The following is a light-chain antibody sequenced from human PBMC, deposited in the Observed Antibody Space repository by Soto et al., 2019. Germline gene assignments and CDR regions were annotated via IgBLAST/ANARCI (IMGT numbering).Light chain of an antibody. Sequence: IQMTQSPSTLSASVGDRVSITCRASQSIFSWLAWYQQKPGKAPKLLIYKASSLESGVPSRYSGSGSGTEFTITISGLQPDALATYYCQQYNSFPYSFGQGTKLEIK. CDR3: QQYNSFPYS. CDR2: KAS. CDR1: QSIFSW. J-gene: IGKJ2*03. V-gene: IGKV1-5*03.